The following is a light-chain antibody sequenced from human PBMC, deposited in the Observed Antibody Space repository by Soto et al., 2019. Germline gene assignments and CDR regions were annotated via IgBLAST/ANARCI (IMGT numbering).Light chain of an antibody. J-gene: IGLJ1*01. Sequence: QSALTQPPSAXXSPXXXXTISCTGTSSDVGGYNYVSWYQQHPGKAPKVLIYEVFRRPAGVTDRFSGSKSGNTASLTVSGLQAEDEADYYCSSYAGSTDVFGTGTKLTVL. CDR2: EVF. CDR3: SSYAGSTDV. CDR1: SSDVGGYNY. V-gene: IGLV2-8*01.